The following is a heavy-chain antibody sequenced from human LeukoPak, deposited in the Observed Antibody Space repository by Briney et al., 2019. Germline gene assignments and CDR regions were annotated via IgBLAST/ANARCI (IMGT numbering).Heavy chain of an antibody. D-gene: IGHD2-15*01. V-gene: IGHV3-23*01. CDR2: LCESGVTT. CDR1: GFSFGNHA. J-gene: IGHJ4*02. CDR3: AKQFLVGN. Sequence: PLGSLRVSCADSGFSFGNHATRLVRPGPGERLECVSSLCESGVTTDSADSVKGRFTISRDNSKNTLYLQMNSLRADDTAVYYCAKQFLVGNWGQGTLVTVSS.